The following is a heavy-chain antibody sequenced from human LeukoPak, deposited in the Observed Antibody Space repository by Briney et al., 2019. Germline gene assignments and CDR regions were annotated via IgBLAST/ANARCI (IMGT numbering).Heavy chain of an antibody. CDR1: GYTFTSYY. Sequence: ASVKVSCKASGYTFTSYYMHWVRQAPGRGLEWMGIINPSGGSTSYAQKFQGRVTMTRDTSTSTVYMELSSLRSEDTAVYYCARDRGDSSSLNWFDPWGQGTLVTVSS. D-gene: IGHD6-13*01. J-gene: IGHJ5*02. CDR2: INPSGGST. V-gene: IGHV1-46*01. CDR3: ARDRGDSSSLNWFDP.